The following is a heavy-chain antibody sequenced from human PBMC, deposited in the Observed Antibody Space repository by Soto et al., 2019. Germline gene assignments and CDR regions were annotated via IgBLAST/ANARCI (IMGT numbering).Heavy chain of an antibody. D-gene: IGHD3-3*01. J-gene: IGHJ6*02. Sequence: PGGSLRLSCAASGFTFSSYSMNWVRQAPGKGLEWVSYISSSSSTIYYADSVKGRFTISRDNAKNSLYLQMNSLRDEDTAVYYCATPLQAGVLEWLFGMDVWGQGTTVTVSS. CDR1: GFTFSSYS. CDR2: ISSSSSTI. CDR3: ATPLQAGVLEWLFGMDV. V-gene: IGHV3-48*02.